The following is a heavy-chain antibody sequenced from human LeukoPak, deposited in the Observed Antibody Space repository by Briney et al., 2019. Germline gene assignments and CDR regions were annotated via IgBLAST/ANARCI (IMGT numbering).Heavy chain of an antibody. Sequence: SSETLSLTCTVSAGSISSVSYYWRWIRQPAGKGLEWIGRIYTSGSTNYNPSLKSRVTISVDTSKNQFSLKLSSVTAADTAVYYCARDDYYMDVWGKGTTVTVSS. J-gene: IGHJ6*03. CDR2: IYTSGST. CDR1: AGSISSVSYY. CDR3: ARDDYYMDV. V-gene: IGHV4-61*02.